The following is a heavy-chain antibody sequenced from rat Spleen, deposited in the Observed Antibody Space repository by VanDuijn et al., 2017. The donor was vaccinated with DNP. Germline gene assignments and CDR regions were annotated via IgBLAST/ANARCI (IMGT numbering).Heavy chain of an antibody. V-gene: IGHV3-1*01. Sequence: EVQLQESGPGLVKPSQSLSLTCSVTGYSITSNYWGWIRKFPGNKMEWMGYISYSGSTGYNPSLKSRISITRDTSKNQFFLQLNSVTTDDTATYYCARWSRYFDYWGQGVMVTVSS. CDR1: GYSITSNY. CDR2: ISYSGST. J-gene: IGHJ2*01. CDR3: ARWSRYFDY.